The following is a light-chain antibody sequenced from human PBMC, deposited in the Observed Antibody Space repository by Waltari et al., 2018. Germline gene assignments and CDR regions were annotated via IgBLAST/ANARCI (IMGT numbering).Light chain of an antibody. CDR1: QSLSTAQ. J-gene: IGKJ4*01. V-gene: IGKV3-20*01. CDR3: QHYGNSVT. Sequence: EIELTQSPGALFLSPGDRATLSCRARQSLSTAQLAWYRQRPGQAPSLVIHGASNRASGIPERFSGSGSGTVFTLTITRLEPEDFAVYYCQHYGNSVTFGGGTKVEIK. CDR2: GAS.